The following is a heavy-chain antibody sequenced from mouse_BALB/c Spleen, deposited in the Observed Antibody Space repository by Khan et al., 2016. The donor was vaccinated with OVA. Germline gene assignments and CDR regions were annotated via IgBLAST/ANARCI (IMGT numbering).Heavy chain of an antibody. D-gene: IGHD1-2*01. V-gene: IGHV1-77*01. CDR2: ISPGSGDT. Sequence: QVQLKQSGAELARPGASVKLSCKASGYTFTDYCINWVKQRTGQGLEWIGEISPGSGDTYYNERFKGKATLTADKSSSTAYMQLSSLTSEASAVYFCARRNYFGYTFAYWGQGTLVTVSA. CDR3: ARRNYFGYTFAY. J-gene: IGHJ3*01. CDR1: GYTFTDYC.